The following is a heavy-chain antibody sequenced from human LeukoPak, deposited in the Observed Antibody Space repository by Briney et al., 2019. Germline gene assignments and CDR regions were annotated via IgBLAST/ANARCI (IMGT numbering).Heavy chain of an antibody. CDR3: AKIGEAAAGTGPYYYYYMDV. Sequence: GGSLRLSCAASGFTFSNYAMSWVRQAPGKGLEWVSTISGSGGSTYYADSVKGRFTISRDNSKNTLYLQMNSLKAEDTAVYYCAKIGEAAAGTGPYYYYYMDVWGKGTTVTVSS. V-gene: IGHV3-23*01. J-gene: IGHJ6*03. CDR1: GFTFSNYA. D-gene: IGHD6-13*01. CDR2: ISGSGGST.